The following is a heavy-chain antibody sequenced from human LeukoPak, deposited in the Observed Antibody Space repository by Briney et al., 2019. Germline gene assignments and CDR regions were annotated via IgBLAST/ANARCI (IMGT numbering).Heavy chain of an antibody. Sequence: SETLSLTCAVYGGSFSGYYWSWIRQPPGKGLEWIGEINHSGSTNYNPSLKSRVTISVDTSKNQFSLKLSSVTAADTAVYYCAGTPIFGVAIDRPYFDYWGQGTLVTVSS. CDR2: INHSGST. V-gene: IGHV4-34*01. J-gene: IGHJ4*02. D-gene: IGHD3-3*01. CDR1: GGSFSGYY. CDR3: AGTPIFGVAIDRPYFDY.